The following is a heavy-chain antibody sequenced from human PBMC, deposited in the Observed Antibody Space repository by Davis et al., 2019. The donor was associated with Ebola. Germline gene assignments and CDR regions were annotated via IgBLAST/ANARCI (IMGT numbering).Heavy chain of an antibody. CDR3: ARSKVGATTEFDY. CDR2: INPNSGGT. V-gene: IGHV1-2*04. D-gene: IGHD1-26*01. Sequence: ASVKVSCKASGYTFTGYYMHWVRQAPGQGLEWMGWINPNSGGTNYAQKFQGWVTMTRDTSISTAYMELSRLRSDDTAVYYCARSKVGATTEFDYWGQGTLVTVSS. J-gene: IGHJ4*02. CDR1: GYTFTGYY.